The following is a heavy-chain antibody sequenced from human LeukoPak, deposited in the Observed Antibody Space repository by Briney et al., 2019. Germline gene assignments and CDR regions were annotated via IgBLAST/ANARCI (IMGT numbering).Heavy chain of an antibody. CDR1: GFTFSSYS. CDR2: ISSSSSYI. CDR3: ARSARLMKGVVEVTALDD. D-gene: IGHD3-3*01. J-gene: IGHJ4*02. V-gene: IGHV3-21*01. Sequence: PRGSLRLSCAASGFTFSSYSMNCVRQAPGKGLEWVSSISSSSSYIYYADSVKGRFTIARDNAKDSVYLERNSLRADDTAVYYCARSARLMKGVVEVTALDDWGQGTLVTVSS.